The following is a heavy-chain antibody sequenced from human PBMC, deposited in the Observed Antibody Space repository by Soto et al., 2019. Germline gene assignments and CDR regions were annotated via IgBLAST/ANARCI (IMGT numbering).Heavy chain of an antibody. CDR1: GFTFSSYA. J-gene: IGHJ5*02. D-gene: IGHD3-3*01. Sequence: GVLRLSCAASGFTFSSYAMSWVRQAPGKGLEWVSAISGSGGSTYYADSVKGRFTISRDNSKNTLYLQMNSLRAEDTAVYYCAKSGFLEWFPWFDPWGQGTLVTVSS. CDR3: AKSGFLEWFPWFDP. CDR2: ISGSGGST. V-gene: IGHV3-23*01.